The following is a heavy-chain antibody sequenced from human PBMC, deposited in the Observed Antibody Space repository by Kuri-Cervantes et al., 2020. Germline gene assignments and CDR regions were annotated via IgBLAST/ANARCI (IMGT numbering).Heavy chain of an antibody. V-gene: IGHV6-1*01. Sequence: LRLSCDISGDSVSSNSAAWNWIRQSPSRGLEWLGRTYYRSKWYNDYGVSVKSRITINPETSKNQVSLQLNSVTPEDTAVYYCARGSKGAFDIWGQGTMVTVSS. CDR1: GDSVSSNSAA. CDR2: TYYRSKWYN. J-gene: IGHJ3*02. CDR3: ARGSKGAFDI.